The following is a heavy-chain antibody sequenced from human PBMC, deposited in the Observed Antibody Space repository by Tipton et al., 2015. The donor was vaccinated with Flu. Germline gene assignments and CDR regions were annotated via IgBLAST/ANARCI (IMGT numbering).Heavy chain of an antibody. Sequence: TLSLTCAVYGGSFTDYYWSWIRQPPGKPLEWIGEIHHSGNTKYNPSLKSRVAISVDTSKNQFSLKVNSVTAADTAVYYCARGAGYLWEMEYGGKGTLVTVS. D-gene: IGHD3-16*01. J-gene: IGHJ4*02. CDR3: ARGAGYLWEMEY. CDR2: IHHSGNT. V-gene: IGHV4-34*01. CDR1: GGSFTDYY.